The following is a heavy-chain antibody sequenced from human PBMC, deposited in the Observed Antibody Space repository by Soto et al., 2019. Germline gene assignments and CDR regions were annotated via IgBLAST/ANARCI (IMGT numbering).Heavy chain of an antibody. D-gene: IGHD1-1*01. J-gene: IGHJ4*02. CDR1: GFTFSTYS. Sequence: EVQLVESGGGLVHTGGSLRLSCAASGFTFSTYSMNWVRQAPGKGLEWVSYISSSGSSISYRDSVKGRFTISRDNAKNSLYLQIDSLGAEDTAVYYCARSRYNDYWGQGTLVTVSS. CDR2: ISSSGSSI. V-gene: IGHV3-48*01. CDR3: ARSRYNDY.